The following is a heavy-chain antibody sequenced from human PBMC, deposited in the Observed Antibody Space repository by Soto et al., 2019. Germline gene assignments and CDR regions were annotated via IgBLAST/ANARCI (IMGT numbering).Heavy chain of an antibody. CDR1: GFTFSSYS. J-gene: IGHJ5*02. D-gene: IGHD3-16*01. V-gene: IGHV3-48*01. Sequence: GESLKISCAASGFTFSSYSMNWVRQAPGKGLEWVSYISSSSSTIYYADSVKGRFTISRDNAKNSLYLQMNSLRAEDTAVYYCARDTPFPYDYIWGSYVKWFDPWGQGTLVTVSS. CDR2: ISSSSSTI. CDR3: ARDTPFPYDYIWGSYVKWFDP.